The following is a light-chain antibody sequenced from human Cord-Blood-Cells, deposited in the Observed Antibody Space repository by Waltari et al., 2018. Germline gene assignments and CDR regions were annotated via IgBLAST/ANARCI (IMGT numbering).Light chain of an antibody. V-gene: IGLV2-23*01. CDR2: EGS. CDR3: CSYAGSSTWV. Sequence: QSALTQPASVSGSPGQSITISCTGTSSDVGSYNLVSWYQQHPGKAPKLMIYEGSKRPSGVSNRFSGSKSGNTASLTISGLQADDEADYYCCSYAGSSTWVVGGGTKLTVL. CDR1: SSDVGSYNL. J-gene: IGLJ3*02.